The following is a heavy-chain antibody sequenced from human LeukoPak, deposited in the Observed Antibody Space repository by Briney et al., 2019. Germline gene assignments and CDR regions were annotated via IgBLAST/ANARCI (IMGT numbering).Heavy chain of an antibody. CDR1: GGSISSYF. D-gene: IGHD5-24*01. Sequence: SETLSLTCTVSGGSISSYFWNWIRQPPGKGLEWIWYIYSSGSTNYNPSLKSRVTISVDTSKNQFSLKLSSVTAADTAVYYCATRGGDGYNFFDYWGQGTLVTVSS. V-gene: IGHV4-59*01. J-gene: IGHJ4*02. CDR2: IYSSGST. CDR3: ATRGGDGYNFFDY.